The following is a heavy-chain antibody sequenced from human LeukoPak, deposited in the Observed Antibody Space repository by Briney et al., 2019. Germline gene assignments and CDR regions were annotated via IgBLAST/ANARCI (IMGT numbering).Heavy chain of an antibody. V-gene: IGHV4-34*01. CDR2: TYHSGST. CDR1: GGSFSGYY. D-gene: IGHD6-13*01. J-gene: IGHJ5*02. Sequence: SETLSLTCAVYGGSFSGYYWSWIRQSPGKGLEWIGETYHSGSTNYNPSLKSRVTISLDTSKNQFSLQLNSVTPEDTAVYYCARARQQLVWFDPWGQGTLVTVSS. CDR3: ARARQQLVWFDP.